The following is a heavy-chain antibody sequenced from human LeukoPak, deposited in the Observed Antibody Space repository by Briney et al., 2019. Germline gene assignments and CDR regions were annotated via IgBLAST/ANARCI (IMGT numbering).Heavy chain of an antibody. V-gene: IGHV4-59*08. D-gene: IGHD4-17*01. CDR3: ARHKGYGDYPIYY. J-gene: IGHJ4*02. CDR2: IYYSGST. CDR1: GGSISSYY. Sequence: PSETLSLTCTVSGGSISSYYWSWIRQPPGKGLEWIGYIYYSGSTNYNPSLKSRVTISVDTSKNQFSLKLSSVTAADTAVYYCARHKGYGDYPIYYWGQGTLVTVSS.